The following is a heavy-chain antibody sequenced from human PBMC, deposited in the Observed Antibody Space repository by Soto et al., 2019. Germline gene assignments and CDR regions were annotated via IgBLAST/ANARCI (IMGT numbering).Heavy chain of an antibody. D-gene: IGHD3-3*01. CDR3: ARDPRFLEWLSATYGMDV. CDR2: INPSGGRT. J-gene: IGHJ6*02. CDR1: GYTFTSYY. Sequence: QVQLVQSGAEVKKPGASVKVSCKASGYTFTSYYMHWVRQAPGQGLEWMGIINPSGGRTSYAQKFQGRVTMTRDKSTNTVYMELGSMRSEDTAVYYCARDPRFLEWLSATYGMDVWGQGTTVTVSS. V-gene: IGHV1-46*01.